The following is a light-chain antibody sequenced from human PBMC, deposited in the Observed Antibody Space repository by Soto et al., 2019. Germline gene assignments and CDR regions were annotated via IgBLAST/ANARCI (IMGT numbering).Light chain of an antibody. CDR2: KAS. J-gene: IGKJ1*01. V-gene: IGKV1-5*03. Sequence: DTQMTQSPSTLSASLGDRVTITCRASQSISSWLAWYQQKPGTAPKILIYKASSLESGVPSRFSGSGSGTEFTLTISSLQPDDFATYYCQQYNTYPWTFGQGTKVEV. CDR1: QSISSW. CDR3: QQYNTYPWT.